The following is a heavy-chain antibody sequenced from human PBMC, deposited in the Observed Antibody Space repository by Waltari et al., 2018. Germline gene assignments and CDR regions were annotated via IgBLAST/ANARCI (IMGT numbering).Heavy chain of an antibody. CDR2: IKQDGSEK. Sequence: EVQLVESGGGLVQPGGSLRLSCAASGFTFSRYWMSWVRQAPGKGLEWVANIKQDGSEKYYVDSVKGQFTISRDNAKNSLYLQMNSLRAEDTAVYYCARDRSVFSKGDYWGQGTLVTVSS. CDR1: GFTFSRYW. V-gene: IGHV3-7*01. D-gene: IGHD3-9*01. CDR3: ARDRSVFSKGDY. J-gene: IGHJ4*02.